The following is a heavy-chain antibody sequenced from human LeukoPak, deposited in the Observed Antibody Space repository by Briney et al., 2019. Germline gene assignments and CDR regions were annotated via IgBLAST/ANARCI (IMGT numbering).Heavy chain of an antibody. D-gene: IGHD6-19*01. Sequence: SETLSLTCTVSGGSISSSSYYWGWIRRPPGKGLEWIGSIYYSGSTYYNLSLKSRVTISVDTSKNQFSLKLSSVTAADTAVYYCAGSPIPGIAVVGEFDYWGQGTLVTVSS. CDR2: IYYSGST. V-gene: IGHV4-39*07. CDR3: AGSPIPGIAVVGEFDY. CDR1: GGSISSSSYY. J-gene: IGHJ4*02.